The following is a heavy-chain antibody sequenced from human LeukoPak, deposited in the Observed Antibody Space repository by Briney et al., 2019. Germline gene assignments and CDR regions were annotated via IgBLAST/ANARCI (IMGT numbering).Heavy chain of an antibody. CDR1: GGTFSSYA. V-gene: IGHV1-69*13. J-gene: IGHJ4*02. Sequence: SVKVSCKASGGTFSSYAISWVRQAPGQGLEWMGGIIPIFGTANYAQKFQGRVTITADESTSTVYMELSSLRSEDTAVYYCEATTRHLGSEDWDYWGQGTLVTVSS. CDR2: IIPIFGTA. D-gene: IGHD3/OR15-3a*01. CDR3: EATTRHLGSEDWDY.